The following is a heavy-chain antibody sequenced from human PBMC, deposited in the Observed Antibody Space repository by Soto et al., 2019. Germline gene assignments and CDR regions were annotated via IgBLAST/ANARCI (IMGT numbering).Heavy chain of an antibody. V-gene: IGHV4-61*01. CDR2: IYYSGSA. CDR3: ARGGCKAGQWGYDFWSDYYVPYYFDY. CDR1: GRCVSRGSYY. Sequence: ATLSLTWALSGRCVSRGSYYWRWIRQPPGKGLEWTGYIYYSGSANYNPSLKSRVTISVDTSKKQFSLKLSSVLAADTAVYYCARGGCKAGQWGYDFWSDYYVPYYFDYGSQGALVTVS. J-gene: IGHJ4*02. D-gene: IGHD3-3*01.